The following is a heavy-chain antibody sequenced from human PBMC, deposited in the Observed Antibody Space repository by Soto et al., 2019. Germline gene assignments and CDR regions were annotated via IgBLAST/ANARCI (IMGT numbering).Heavy chain of an antibody. Sequence: LRLSCAASGFTFSSYAMSWVRQAPGKGLEWVSAISGSGGSTYYADSVKGRFTISRDNSKNTLYLQMNSLRAEDTAVYYCAKGRLRGVVVTAIPLDYWGQGTLVTVSS. CDR3: AKGRLRGVVVTAIPLDY. J-gene: IGHJ4*02. V-gene: IGHV3-23*01. CDR1: GFTFSSYA. CDR2: ISGSGGST. D-gene: IGHD2-21*02.